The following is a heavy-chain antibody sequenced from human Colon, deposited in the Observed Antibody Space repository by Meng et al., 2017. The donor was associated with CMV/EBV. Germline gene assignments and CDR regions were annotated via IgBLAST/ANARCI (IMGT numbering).Heavy chain of an antibody. CDR2: IHYTETT. CDR3: AADISTAWFYY. CDR1: GYSISRGRHF. D-gene: IGHD2-2*01. Sequence: QLPESGPCLAKPSQPPPLTTTCSGYSISRGRHFWCWIRQAPEKGMEWIATIHYTETTHYNPSLKSRITISVDTSKNQISLKVNSVTAADTAMYYCAADISTAWFYYWGQGTLVTVSS. V-gene: IGHV4-39*07. J-gene: IGHJ4*02.